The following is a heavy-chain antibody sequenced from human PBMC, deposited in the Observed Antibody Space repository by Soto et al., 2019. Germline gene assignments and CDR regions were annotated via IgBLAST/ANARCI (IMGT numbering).Heavy chain of an antibody. D-gene: IGHD4-17*01. J-gene: IGHJ4*02. Sequence: EVRLVESGGGLIQPGGSLRLSCAASGFTFGSNSINWVRQAPGKGLEWVSYISGSGTTIYYAESVKGRFTISRDNAKKSLYLQLNSVRDDDTAIYYCARDPRPYGGKTPFHHWGQGTLVTVSS. CDR1: GFTFGSNS. CDR3: ARDPRPYGGKTPFHH. V-gene: IGHV3-48*02. CDR2: ISGSGTTI.